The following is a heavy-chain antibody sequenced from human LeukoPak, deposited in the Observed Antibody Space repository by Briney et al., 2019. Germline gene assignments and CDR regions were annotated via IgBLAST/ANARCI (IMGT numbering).Heavy chain of an antibody. CDR1: GFTFSSYA. J-gene: IGHJ4*02. CDR2: IKQDGSAK. V-gene: IGHV3-7*03. CDR3: ARDNGWSADF. Sequence: PGGSLRLSCAASGFTFSSYAMSWVRQAPGKGLEWVANIKQDGSAKPYVDSVKGRFTISRDNAKNSLFLQMNSLRAEDTAVYYCARDNGWSADFWGQGTLVTVSS. D-gene: IGHD2-15*01.